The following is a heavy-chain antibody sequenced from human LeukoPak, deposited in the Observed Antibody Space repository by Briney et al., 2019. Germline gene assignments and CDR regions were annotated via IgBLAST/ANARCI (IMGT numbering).Heavy chain of an antibody. D-gene: IGHD6-19*01. CDR3: AKDLPSIAVAAGGPDY. V-gene: IGHV3-30*18. CDR1: GFTFSSYG. Sequence: GGSLRLSCAASGFTFSSYGMHWVRQAPGEGLEWVAVISYDGSNKYYADSVKGRFTISRDNSKNTLYLQMNSLRAEDTAVYYCAKDLPSIAVAAGGPDYWGQGTLVTVSS. CDR2: ISYDGSNK. J-gene: IGHJ4*02.